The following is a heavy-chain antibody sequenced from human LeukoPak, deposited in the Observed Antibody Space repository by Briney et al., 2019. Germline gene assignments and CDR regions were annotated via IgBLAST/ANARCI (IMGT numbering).Heavy chain of an antibody. D-gene: IGHD1-26*01. CDR1: GFTFSSYA. V-gene: IGHV3-23*01. J-gene: IGHJ4*02. CDR2: ISSDGGST. Sequence: GGSLRLSRAASGFTFSSYAMSWVRQAPGKGLEWVSAISSDGGSTYFADSVKGRFTISRDISKNTLYLQMSSLRAEDTAVYYCAKQTTTNYFDYWGQGTLVTVSS. CDR3: AKQTTTNYFDY.